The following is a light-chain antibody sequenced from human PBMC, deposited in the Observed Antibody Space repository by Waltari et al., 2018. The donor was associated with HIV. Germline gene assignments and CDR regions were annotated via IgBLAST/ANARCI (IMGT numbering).Light chain of an antibody. CDR2: GAS. CDR3: QQRSNWPIT. V-gene: IGKV3-11*01. J-gene: IGKJ5*01. Sequence: QSPATLSLSPGERATLSCRASQSVSSYLAWYQQKPGQAPRLLIYGASSRATGIPARFSGSGSGTDFTLTISSLEPGDFAVYYCQQRSNWPITFGQGTRLEIK. CDR1: QSVSSY.